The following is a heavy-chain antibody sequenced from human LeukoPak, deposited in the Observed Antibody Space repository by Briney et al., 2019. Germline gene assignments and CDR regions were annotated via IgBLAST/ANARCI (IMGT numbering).Heavy chain of an antibody. J-gene: IGHJ3*02. CDR3: ARDLKLGNAFDI. D-gene: IGHD3-16*01. V-gene: IGHV4-59*01. CDR1: GGSISSYY. Sequence: SETLSLTCTVSGGSISSYYWSWIRQPPGKGLEWIGYIYYSGSTNYNPSLKSRVTISVDMSKNQFSLKLSSVTAADTAVYYCARDLKLGNAFDIWGQGTMVTVSS. CDR2: IYYSGST.